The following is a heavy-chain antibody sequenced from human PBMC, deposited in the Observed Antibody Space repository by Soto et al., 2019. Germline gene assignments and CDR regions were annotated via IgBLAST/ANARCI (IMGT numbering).Heavy chain of an antibody. CDR3: AMMAYCSGGSYYYYYYYMDV. CDR1: SGSIGSSNW. J-gene: IGHJ6*03. D-gene: IGHD2-15*01. Sequence: SETLSLTCAVSSGSIGSSNWWSWVRQPPGKGLEWIGEIYHSGSTNYNPSLKSRVTISVDKSKNQFSLKLSSVTAADTAVYYCAMMAYCSGGSYYYYYYYMDVWGKGTTVTVSS. V-gene: IGHV4-4*02. CDR2: IYHSGST.